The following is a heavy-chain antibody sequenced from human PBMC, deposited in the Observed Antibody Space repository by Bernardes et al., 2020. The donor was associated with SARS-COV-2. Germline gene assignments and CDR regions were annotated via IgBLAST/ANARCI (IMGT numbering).Heavy chain of an antibody. CDR1: RYAVTDFY. D-gene: IGHD3-22*01. Sequence: ASVKVSCKASRYAVTDFYMHWVRQAPGQGLEWMGWINPNSGGTKYAQKFQGRVTMTRDTSITTVYMDLTRLRSDDTAVYYCARGAWVDYYDQTGSFDYWGQGTLVTVSS. CDR3: ARGAWVDYYDQTGSFDY. V-gene: IGHV1-2*02. J-gene: IGHJ4*02. CDR2: INPNSGGT.